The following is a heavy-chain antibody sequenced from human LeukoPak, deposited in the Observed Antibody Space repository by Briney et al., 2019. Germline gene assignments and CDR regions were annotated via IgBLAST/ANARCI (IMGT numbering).Heavy chain of an antibody. CDR3: ARHPRGSWYQYYYYYYGMDV. CDR1: GYTFTSYD. D-gene: IGHD6-13*01. V-gene: IGHV1-8*01. Sequence: ASVKVSCKASGYTFTSYDINWVRQATGRGLEWMGWMNPNSGNTGYAQKFQGRVTMTRNTSISTAYMELSSLRSEDTAVYYCARHPRGSWYQYYYYYYGMDVWGQGTTVTVSS. J-gene: IGHJ6*02. CDR2: MNPNSGNT.